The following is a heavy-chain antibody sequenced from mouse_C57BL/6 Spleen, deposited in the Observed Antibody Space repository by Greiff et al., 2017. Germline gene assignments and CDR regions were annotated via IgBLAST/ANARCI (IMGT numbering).Heavy chain of an antibody. CDR3: AREVYDGYFDY. CDR2: ISYSGST. J-gene: IGHJ2*01. Sequence: EVMLVESGPGMVKPSQSLSLTCTVTGYSITSGYDWHWIRHFPGNKLEWMGYISYSGSTNYNPSLKSRISITHDTSKNHFFLKLNSVTTEDTATYYCAREVYDGYFDYWGQGTTLTVSS. CDR1: GYSITSGYD. V-gene: IGHV3-1*01. D-gene: IGHD2-3*01.